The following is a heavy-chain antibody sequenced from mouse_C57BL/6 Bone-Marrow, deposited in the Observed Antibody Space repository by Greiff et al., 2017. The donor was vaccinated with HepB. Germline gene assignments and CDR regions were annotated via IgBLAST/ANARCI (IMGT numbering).Heavy chain of an antibody. Sequence: VQLKESVAELVRPGASVKLSFTASGFNFKNTYMHWVKQRPEQGLEWIGRIDPANGNTKYAPKFKGKATITADTSSNTAYLQLSSLTSEDTAIYYCARDYYYGGAYWGRGTLVTVSA. CDR2: IDPANGNT. CDR3: ARDYYYGGAY. V-gene: IGHV14-3*01. CDR1: GFNFKNTY. D-gene: IGHD1-1*01. J-gene: IGHJ3*01.